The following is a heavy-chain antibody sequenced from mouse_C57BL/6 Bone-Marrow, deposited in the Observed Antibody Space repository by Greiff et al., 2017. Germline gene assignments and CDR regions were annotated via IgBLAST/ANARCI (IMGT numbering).Heavy chain of an antibody. CDR1: GYTFTSYW. CDR2: IDPSDSYT. CDR3: ARRGIWVVDY. J-gene: IGHJ2*01. D-gene: IGHD1-1*01. V-gene: IGHV1-69*01. Sequence: QVQLQQPGAELVMPGASVKLSCKASGYTFTSYWMPWVEQRPGQGLEWIGEIDPSDSYTNYNQKFKGKSTLTVDKSSSTAYMQLSSLTSEDSAVYYCARRGIWVVDYWGQGTTLTVSS.